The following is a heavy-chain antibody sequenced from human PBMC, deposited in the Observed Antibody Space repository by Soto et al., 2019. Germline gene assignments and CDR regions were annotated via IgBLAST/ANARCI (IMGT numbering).Heavy chain of an antibody. CDR2: IHYSGDT. D-gene: IGHD3-3*01. CDR1: GDCITRGAYF. Sequence: QVQLQESGPGLVKPSQTLSLTCSVSGDCITRGAYFWSWIRQHPGKGLEWIGYIHYSGDTHYKPSLKSAVDMSVDTSKNQLSLNLRSLTAADTAIYYCARGTYYDFLSGRNWFDPWGQGPLVTVSS. CDR3: ARGTYYDFLSGRNWFDP. J-gene: IGHJ5*02. V-gene: IGHV4-31*01.